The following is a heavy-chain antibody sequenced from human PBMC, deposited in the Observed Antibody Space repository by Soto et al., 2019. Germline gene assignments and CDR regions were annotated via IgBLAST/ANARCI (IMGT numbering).Heavy chain of an antibody. CDR1: GCTFSNYA. Sequence: EVQLLDSGGGLVQPGGSLRLSCAASGCTFSNYAMTWVRQGPGKGLEWVSGISGSGGRSYYADSVKGRFTISRDNSKSTLYLQMNSLSAEDTAVYYCAKAYFVWSSEQPYYFDYWGQGTLVTVSS. CDR3: AKAYFVWSSEQPYYFDY. V-gene: IGHV3-23*01. CDR2: ISGSGGRS. D-gene: IGHD3-16*01. J-gene: IGHJ4*02.